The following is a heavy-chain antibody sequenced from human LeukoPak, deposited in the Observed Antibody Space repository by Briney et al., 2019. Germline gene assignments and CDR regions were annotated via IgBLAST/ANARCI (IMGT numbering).Heavy chain of an antibody. V-gene: IGHV3-48*03. CDR3: ARWYCSSTNCQSYYYGMDV. CDR1: GFTFSSYE. CDR2: ISNNGDTI. D-gene: IGHD2-2*01. Sequence: PGGSLRHSCAASGFTFSSYEMNWVRQAPGKGLEWVSFISNNGDTITYVDSVKGRFTISRDNAKNSLYLQMNSLRAEDTAVYYCARWYCSSTNCQSYYYGMDVWGQGTTVTVSS. J-gene: IGHJ6*02.